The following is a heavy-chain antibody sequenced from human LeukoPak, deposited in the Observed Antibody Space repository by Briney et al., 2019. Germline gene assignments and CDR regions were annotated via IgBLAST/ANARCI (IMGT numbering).Heavy chain of an antibody. V-gene: IGHV1-69*05. Sequence: GSSLKVSCTASGGTFIRYAISWVRQAPGQGVEWVGRIIPIFGTANCAQKFQGRVTITTDESTSSAYMELSSLRSDDTAVYYCAIPGYYYDSSGYYYADYWGQGTLVTASS. J-gene: IGHJ4*02. CDR1: GGTFIRYA. D-gene: IGHD3-22*01. CDR3: AIPGYYYDSSGYYYADY. CDR2: IIPIFGTA.